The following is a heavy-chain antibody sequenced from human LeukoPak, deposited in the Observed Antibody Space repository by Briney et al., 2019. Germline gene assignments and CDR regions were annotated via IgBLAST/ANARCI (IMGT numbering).Heavy chain of an antibody. CDR3: ARLPTGYPNWFDP. CDR1: GGAITSSSAYN. D-gene: IGHD4-17*01. CDR2: IHSRGST. J-gene: IGHJ5*02. Sequence: PSETLSLTCTVSGGAITSSSAYNWGWIRQPPGKGLEWIGTIHSRGSTYYNPSLTSRVTISVDTSKNQFSLKVSSVTAADTAVYYCARLPTGYPNWFDPWGQGTLVIVSS. V-gene: IGHV4-39*01.